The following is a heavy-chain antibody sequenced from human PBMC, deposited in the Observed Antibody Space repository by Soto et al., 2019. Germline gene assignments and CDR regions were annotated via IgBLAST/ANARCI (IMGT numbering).Heavy chain of an antibody. V-gene: IGHV1-45*02. CDR2: ITPFNGNT. CDR1: GYTFTYRY. CDR3: ASGRYYDSRGRSPLDY. D-gene: IGHD3-22*01. J-gene: IGHJ4*02. Sequence: SVKVSCKASGYTFTYRYLHWVRQAPGQALEWMGWITPFNGNTNYAQKFQDRVTITRDRSMSTAYMELSSLRSEDTAMYYCASGRYYDSRGRSPLDYWGQGTLVTVSS.